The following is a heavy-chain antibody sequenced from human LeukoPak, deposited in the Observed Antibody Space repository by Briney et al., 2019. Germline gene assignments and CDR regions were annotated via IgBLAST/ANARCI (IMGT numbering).Heavy chain of an antibody. Sequence: GESLKISFKGSGYRFTSYCISRVRQMPGKGLEWMGRIDPSDSYTNYSPSFQGHVTISADKSISTAYPKWSSLKASDTAMYYCTRHEGYDILDCYYRSLDFDYWGQGTLVTVSS. V-gene: IGHV5-10-1*01. D-gene: IGHD3-9*01. CDR2: IDPSDSYT. CDR3: TRHEGYDILDCYYRSLDFDY. J-gene: IGHJ4*02. CDR1: GYRFTSYC.